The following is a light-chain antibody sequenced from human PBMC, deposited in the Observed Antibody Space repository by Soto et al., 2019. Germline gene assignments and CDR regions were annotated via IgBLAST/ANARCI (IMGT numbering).Light chain of an antibody. CDR2: AAS. V-gene: IGKV1-12*01. CDR1: QGISSW. CDR3: QQYGTSPLT. J-gene: IGKJ4*01. Sequence: DIQLNQSPSSVSASVRDRVTITCRASQGISSWLAWYQQKPGKAPKLLIYAASSLQSGVPSRFSGSGSGTDFTLTISRLEPEDFAVYYCQQYGTSPLTFGGGTKVDIK.